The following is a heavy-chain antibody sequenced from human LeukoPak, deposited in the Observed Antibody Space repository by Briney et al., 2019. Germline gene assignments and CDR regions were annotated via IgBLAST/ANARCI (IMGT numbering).Heavy chain of an antibody. J-gene: IGHJ4*02. Sequence: PGGSLRLSCAASGFIFKKYWMNWVRQVPGKGLECLANIKEDGSETYYADSVKGRFTISRDNSKNTLYLQMNSLRAEDTAVYYCATRDGYSHVHWGQGTLVTVSS. CDR2: IKEDGSET. CDR3: ATRDGYSHVH. V-gene: IGHV3-7*03. D-gene: IGHD5-24*01. CDR1: GFIFKKYW.